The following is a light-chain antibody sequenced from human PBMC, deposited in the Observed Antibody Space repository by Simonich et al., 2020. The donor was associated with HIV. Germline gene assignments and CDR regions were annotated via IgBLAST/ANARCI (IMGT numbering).Light chain of an antibody. CDR1: TGHSYYA. Sequence: QLVLTQSPSASASLGASVKLTCTLSTGHSYYAIAWHQQQPEKGPRYLMKLNSAGSHIKGDGIPDRFSGSKSGNTASLTISGLQAEDEADYYCSSYTTSSTMFGGGTKLTVL. CDR3: SSYTTSSTM. CDR2: LNSAGSH. V-gene: IGLV4-69*01. J-gene: IGLJ3*02.